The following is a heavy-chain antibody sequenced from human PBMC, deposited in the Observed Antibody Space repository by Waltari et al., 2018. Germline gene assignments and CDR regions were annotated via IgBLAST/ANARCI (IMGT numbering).Heavy chain of an antibody. CDR2: ISSTDKTR. CDR3: ARVRSVVGEGVY. J-gene: IGHJ4*02. V-gene: IGHV3-48*03. Sequence: EVQLVESGGGLVQPGGSLRLSCAVSGFTLRSYEMNWVSQAPGKGLELFAFISSTDKTRYADSVKGRFTISRDNAKNSLYLQMSSLRAEDTAIYYCARVRSVVGEGVYWGQGTLVTVSS. D-gene: IGHD2-15*01. CDR1: GFTLRSYE.